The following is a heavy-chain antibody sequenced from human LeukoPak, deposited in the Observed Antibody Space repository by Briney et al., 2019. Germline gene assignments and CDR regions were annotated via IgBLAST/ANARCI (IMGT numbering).Heavy chain of an antibody. V-gene: IGHV1-2*06. CDR1: GYTFTGYY. CDR3: ARFYYYDSSGYYSYYYGMDV. Sequence: ASVKVSCKASGYTFTGYYMHWVRQAPGQGLEWMGRINPNSGGTNYAQKFQGRVTMTRDTSTSTAYMELSRLRPDDTAVYYCARFYYYDSSGYYSYYYGMDVWGQGTTVTVSS. J-gene: IGHJ6*02. CDR2: INPNSGGT. D-gene: IGHD3-22*01.